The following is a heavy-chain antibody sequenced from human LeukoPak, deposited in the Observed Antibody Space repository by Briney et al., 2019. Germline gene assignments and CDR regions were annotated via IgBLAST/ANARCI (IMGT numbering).Heavy chain of an antibody. CDR1: GYTFTGYY. V-gene: IGHV1-8*02. J-gene: IGHJ5*02. Sequence: ASVKVSCKASGYTFTGYYMHWVRQATGQGLEWMGWMNPNSGNTGYAQKFQGRVTMTRNTSISTAYMELSSLRSEDTAVYYCARADGLHNWFDPWGQGTLVTVSS. CDR3: ARADGLHNWFDP. CDR2: MNPNSGNT. D-gene: IGHD3-16*01.